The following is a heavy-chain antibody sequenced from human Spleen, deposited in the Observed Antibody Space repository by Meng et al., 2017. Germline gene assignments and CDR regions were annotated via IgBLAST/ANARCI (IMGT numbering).Heavy chain of an antibody. CDR2: IYTSGST. D-gene: IGHD3-10*01. V-gene: IGHV4-61*02. CDR3: ARAPLLLWFGQHGDYYYYYGMDV. Sequence: SETLSLTCTVSGGSISSGSYYWSWIRQPAGKGLEWIGRIYTSGSTNYNPSLKSRVTMSVDTSKNQFSLKLSSVTAADTAVYYCARAPLLLWFGQHGDYYYYYGMDVWGQGTTVTVSS. CDR1: GGSISSGSYY. J-gene: IGHJ6*02.